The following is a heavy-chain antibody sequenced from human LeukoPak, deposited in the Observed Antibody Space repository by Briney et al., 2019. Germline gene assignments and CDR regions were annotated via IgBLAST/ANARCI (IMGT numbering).Heavy chain of an antibody. CDR2: ISGSPGST. D-gene: IGHD6-19*01. CDR3: ARDYTGIAVAGTHDY. Sequence: PGGSLRLSCAASRFTFSSYGMHWVRQAPGKGLEWVSAISGSPGSTYYADSVKGRFTISRDNAKNSLYLQMNSLRAEDTAVYYCARDYTGIAVAGTHDYWGQGTLVTVSS. CDR1: RFTFSSYG. V-gene: IGHV3-21*01. J-gene: IGHJ4*02.